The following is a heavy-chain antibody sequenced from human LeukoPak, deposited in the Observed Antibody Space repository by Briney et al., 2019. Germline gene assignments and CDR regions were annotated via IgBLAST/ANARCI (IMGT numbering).Heavy chain of an antibody. CDR2: INHSGST. V-gene: IGHV4-34*01. CDR3: ARGSLGWLQLN. D-gene: IGHD5-24*01. Sequence: SETLSLTCAVYGGSFSGYYWSWIRQPPGKGLEWIGEINHSGSTNYNPSLKSRVTISVDTSKNQFSLKLSSVTAADTAVYYCARGSLGWLQLNWGQGTLVTVSS. CDR1: GGSFSGYY. J-gene: IGHJ4*02.